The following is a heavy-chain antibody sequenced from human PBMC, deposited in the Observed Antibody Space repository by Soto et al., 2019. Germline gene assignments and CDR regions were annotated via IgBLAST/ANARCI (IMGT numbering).Heavy chain of an antibody. CDR1: GFTFSSYA. CDR3: AKGKLERRLLDYYYGMDV. J-gene: IGHJ6*02. D-gene: IGHD1-1*01. Sequence: PGGSLRLSCAASGFTFSSYAMSWVRQAPGKGLEWVSAISGSGGSTYYADSVKGRFTISRDNSKNTLYLQMNSLRAEDTAVYYCAKGKLERRLLDYYYGMDVWGQGTTVTVSS. CDR2: ISGSGGST. V-gene: IGHV3-23*01.